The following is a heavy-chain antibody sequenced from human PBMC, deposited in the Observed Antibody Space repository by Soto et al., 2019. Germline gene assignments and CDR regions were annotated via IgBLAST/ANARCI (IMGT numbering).Heavy chain of an antibody. CDR3: ARHGYSYGGGYFDY. V-gene: IGHV3-66*04. J-gene: IGHJ4*02. D-gene: IGHD5-18*01. Sequence: EVQLVESGGGLVQPGGSLRLSCAASGFTVSSNYMSWVRQAPGKGLEWVAVIYSGGSAYYEDSVKGRFTISRDNSKNTLYLQMNSLGAEDTAVYYCARHGYSYGGGYFDYWGQGTLVTVSS. CDR2: IYSGGSA. CDR1: GFTVSSNY.